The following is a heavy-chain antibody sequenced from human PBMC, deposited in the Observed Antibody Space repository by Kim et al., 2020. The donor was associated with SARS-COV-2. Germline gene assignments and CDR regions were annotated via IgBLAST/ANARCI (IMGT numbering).Heavy chain of an antibody. CDR3: ARANSYYDSSGYFGHFDY. D-gene: IGHD3-22*01. CDR2: ISSSSSYT. J-gene: IGHJ4*02. V-gene: IGHV3-11*06. CDR1: GFTFSDYY. Sequence: GGSLRLSCAASGFTFSDYYMSWIRQAPGKGLEWVSYISSSSSYTNYADSVKGRFTISRDNAKNSLYLQMNSLRAEDTAVYYCARANSYYDSSGYFGHFDYWGQGTLVTVSS.